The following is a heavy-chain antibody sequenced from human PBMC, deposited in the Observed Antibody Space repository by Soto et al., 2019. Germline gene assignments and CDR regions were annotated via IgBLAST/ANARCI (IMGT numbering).Heavy chain of an antibody. CDR1: GYTFTSYG. CDR2: ISAYNGNT. CDR3: ARGNYDILTGYYMGDFDY. J-gene: IGHJ4*02. V-gene: IGHV1-18*01. Sequence: QVPLVQSGAEVKKPGASVKVSCKASGYTFTSYGISWVRQAPGQGLEWMGWISAYNGNTNYAQKLQGRVTMTTDTSTSTAYMELRSLRSDDTAVYYCARGNYDILTGYYMGDFDYWGQGTLVTVSS. D-gene: IGHD3-9*01.